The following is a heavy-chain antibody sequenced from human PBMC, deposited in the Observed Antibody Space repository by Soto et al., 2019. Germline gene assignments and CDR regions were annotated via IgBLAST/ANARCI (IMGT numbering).Heavy chain of an antibody. J-gene: IGHJ4*02. V-gene: IGHV1-18*04. CDR2: ISPFNGYT. Sequence: ASVKGSCKASGYTFTDHGITWVRQAPGQGLEWMAWISPFNGYTNYAQRFQGRVTLSTDTSTATAYMELSSLTSDDTAVYYCAKDGDNRHFDYWGQGTLVTVSS. D-gene: IGHD2-21*01. CDR3: AKDGDNRHFDY. CDR1: GYTFTDHG.